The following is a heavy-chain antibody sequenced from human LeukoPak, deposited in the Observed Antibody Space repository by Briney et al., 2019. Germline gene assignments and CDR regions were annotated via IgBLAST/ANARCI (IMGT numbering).Heavy chain of an antibody. V-gene: IGHV4-59*01. CDR3: ARTDCSGGSCYGSGRRVRLYFDY. Sequence: SETLSLTCTVSGDSISSYYWSWIRQPPGKGLEWIGYIYYSGITNYNPSLKSRVTISVDTSKNQFSLKLSSVTAADTAVYYCARTDCSGGSCYGSGRRVRLYFDYWGQGTLVTVSS. CDR2: IYYSGIT. CDR1: GDSISSYY. D-gene: IGHD2-15*01. J-gene: IGHJ4*02.